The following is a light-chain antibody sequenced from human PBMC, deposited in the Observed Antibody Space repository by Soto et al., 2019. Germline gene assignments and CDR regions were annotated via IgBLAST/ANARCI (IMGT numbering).Light chain of an antibody. V-gene: IGKV3-15*01. CDR1: QSVSTN. CDR2: GAS. J-gene: IGKJ4*01. Sequence: ETVMTQSPATLSVSPGERATLSCGASQSVSTNLAWYQQKPGQVPRLLIYGASTRASDIPARFSSSASGTEFTLTISSLQSEDFAVYYCQQYNEWPLTFGGGTKVEIE. CDR3: QQYNEWPLT.